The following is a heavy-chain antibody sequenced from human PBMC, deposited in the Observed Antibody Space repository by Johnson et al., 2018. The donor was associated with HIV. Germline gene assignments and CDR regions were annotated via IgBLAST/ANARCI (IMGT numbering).Heavy chain of an antibody. CDR1: GFTFSSYA. CDR3: ARARDSWSSSWLSRDNAFDI. Sequence: VQLVASGGGVVRPGRSLRLCCAASGFTFSSYAMSWVRQAPGKGLEWVSAIGTAGDTYYPGSVTGRFTISRETAQNSLYLHMKSLRAGDTAVYYCARARDSWSSSWLSRDNAFDIWGQGTMVTVSS. J-gene: IGHJ3*02. V-gene: IGHV3-13*01. CDR2: IGTAGDT. D-gene: IGHD6-13*01.